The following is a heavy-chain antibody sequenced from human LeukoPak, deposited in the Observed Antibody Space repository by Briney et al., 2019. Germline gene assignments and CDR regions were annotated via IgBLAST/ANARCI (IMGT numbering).Heavy chain of an antibody. CDR1: GFTVSSNY. V-gene: IGHV3-53*01. CDR3: ARDYLVRGVSS. CDR2: IYSGGST. D-gene: IGHD3-10*01. Sequence: GGSLRLSCAASGFTVSSNYMSWVRQAPGKGLEWVSVIYSGGSTYYADSVKGRFTISRDNSKNTLYLQMNSLRAEDTAVYYCARDYLVRGVSSWGQGTLVTISS. J-gene: IGHJ4*02.